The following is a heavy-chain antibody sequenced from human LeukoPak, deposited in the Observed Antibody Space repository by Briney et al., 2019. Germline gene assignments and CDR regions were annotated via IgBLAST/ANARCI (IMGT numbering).Heavy chain of an antibody. J-gene: IGHJ4*02. D-gene: IGHD4-17*01. CDR3: AKDRDGYYGFDY. V-gene: IGHV3-30*18. CDR2: ISYDGSNK. CDR1: GFTFSSYG. Sequence: QHGGSLRLSCAASGFTFSSYGMHWVRQAPGKGLEWVAVISYDGSNKYYADSVKGRFTISRDNSKNTLYLQMNSLRAEDTAVYDCAKDRDGYYGFDYWGQGTLVTVSS.